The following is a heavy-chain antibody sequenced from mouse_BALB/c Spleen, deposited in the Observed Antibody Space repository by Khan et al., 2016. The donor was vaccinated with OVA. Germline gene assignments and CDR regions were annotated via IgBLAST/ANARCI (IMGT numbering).Heavy chain of an antibody. J-gene: IGHJ2*01. Sequence: EVQLQQSGPGLVKPSQSLSLTCTVTGYSITSGYGWNWIRQFPGNKLEWMCYISYSGSTNYNPSLKSRISITRDTSKNQSFLQLNSVTTEDTATYYSATTARTKYWGQGTTLTVSS. V-gene: IGHV3-2*02. CDR2: ISYSGST. D-gene: IGHD1-2*01. CDR1: GYSITSGYG. CDR3: ATTARTKY.